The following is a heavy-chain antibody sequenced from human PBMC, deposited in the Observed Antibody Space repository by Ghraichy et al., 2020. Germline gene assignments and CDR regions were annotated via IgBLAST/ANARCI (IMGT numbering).Heavy chain of an antibody. D-gene: IGHD4-11*01. CDR1: GFTFSSYA. V-gene: IGHV3-30-3*01. CDR3: ARDGLQSSFYYMDV. Sequence: GGSLRLSCVASGFTFSSYAMHWVRQAPGKGLEWVAVISYDGSNKYYADSVKGRFTISRDNSKNTLYLQMNSLRAEDTAVYYCARDGLQSSFYYMDVWGKGTTVTVSS. CDR2: ISYDGSNK. J-gene: IGHJ6*03.